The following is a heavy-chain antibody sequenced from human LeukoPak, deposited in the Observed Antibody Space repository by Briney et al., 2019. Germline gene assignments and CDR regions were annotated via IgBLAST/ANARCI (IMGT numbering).Heavy chain of an antibody. D-gene: IGHD6-19*01. CDR1: GFTFSSYS. V-gene: IGHV3-21*01. J-gene: IGHJ3*02. CDR2: ISSSSSYI. Sequence: GSLRLSCAASGFTFSSYSMNWVGQAPGKGLEWVPSISSSSSYIYYADSVKGRFTISRDNAKNSLYLQMNSLRAEDTAVYYCAIHSSSGWYSGAFDIWGQGTMVTVSS. CDR3: AIHSSSGWYSGAFDI.